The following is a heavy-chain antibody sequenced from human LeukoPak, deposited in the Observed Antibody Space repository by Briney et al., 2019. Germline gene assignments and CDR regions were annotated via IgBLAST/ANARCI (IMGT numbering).Heavy chain of an antibody. D-gene: IGHD2-2*01. CDR1: GYTFTCYY. Sequence: ASVKVSCKASGYTFTCYYMHWVRQAPGQGLEWMGWINPNSGGTNYAQKFQGRVTMTRDTSISTAYMELSRLRSDDTAVYYCAREGTSLSYFQHWGQGTLVTVSS. V-gene: IGHV1-2*02. CDR3: AREGTSLSYFQH. J-gene: IGHJ1*01. CDR2: INPNSGGT.